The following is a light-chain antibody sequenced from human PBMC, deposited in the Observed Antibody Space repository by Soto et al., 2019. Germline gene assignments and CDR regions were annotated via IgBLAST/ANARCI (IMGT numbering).Light chain of an antibody. Sequence: EIVMTQSPATLSVSPGERATLSCRASQSVSSNLAWYQQKPGQAPRLLLYGASTKDTGIPARFSGSGSGTEFTLTISSLQSEDFAVYYCQQCNNWPLTFGPGTKVDIK. CDR3: QQCNNWPLT. V-gene: IGKV3-15*01. CDR2: GAS. CDR1: QSVSSN. J-gene: IGKJ3*01.